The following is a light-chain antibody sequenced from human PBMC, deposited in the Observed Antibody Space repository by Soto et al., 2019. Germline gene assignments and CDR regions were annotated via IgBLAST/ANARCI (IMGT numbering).Light chain of an antibody. CDR2: DAS. J-gene: IGKJ1*01. CDR1: QSVNNW. V-gene: IGKV1-5*01. CDR3: QQYNSYWT. Sequence: DIQMTQYPSTLSASVGERVTISCRASQSVNNWLAWYQRKPGKAPKLLIHDASTLESGIPSRFSGSGSVTEFTLTISSLQPDDFATYYCQQYNSYWTFGQGTKVEIK.